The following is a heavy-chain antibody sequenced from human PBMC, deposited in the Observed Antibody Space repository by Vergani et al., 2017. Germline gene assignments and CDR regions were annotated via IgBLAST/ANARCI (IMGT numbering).Heavy chain of an antibody. Sequence: QVQLVQSGAEVKKPGASVKVSCKASGYTFTSYYMHWVRQAPGQGLEWMGIINPSGGSTSYAQKFQGRVTMTRDTSTSTVYMELSSLRSEDTAVYYCARAPYYDFWSGRPRDFDYWGQGTLVTVSS. V-gene: IGHV1-46*01. J-gene: IGHJ4*02. CDR2: INPSGGST. D-gene: IGHD3-3*01. CDR3: ARAPYYDFWSGRPRDFDY. CDR1: GYTFTSYY.